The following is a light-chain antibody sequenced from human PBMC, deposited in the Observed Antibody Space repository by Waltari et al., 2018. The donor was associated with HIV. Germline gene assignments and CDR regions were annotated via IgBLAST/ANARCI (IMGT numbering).Light chain of an antibody. V-gene: IGLV1-47*01. CDR2: RND. Sequence: QSVLRQPPSASGTPGQHTSISCSGDISNIGTSFVYWYQQRPGMAPRLLIYRNDQRPAGVPDRFSGSKSDTSASLAVSGLRFEGGADYHCSTWDDSLGHWVFGGGTKLTVL. CDR3: STWDDSLGHWV. CDR1: ISNIGTSF. J-gene: IGLJ3*02.